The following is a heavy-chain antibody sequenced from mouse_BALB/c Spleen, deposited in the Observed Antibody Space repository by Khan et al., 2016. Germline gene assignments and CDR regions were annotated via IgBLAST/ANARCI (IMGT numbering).Heavy chain of an antibody. V-gene: IGHV5-12-1*01. CDR2: TSSGGGST. Sequence: EVELVESGGGLVKPGGSLKLSCAASGFAFSSYDMSWVRQTPEKRLEWVAYTSSGGGSTYYPDTVKGRFTISRDKAKSTLYLQMSSLKSEDTAMYYCARQRYGNYYYYAMDYWGQGTSVTVSS. CDR1: GFAFSSYD. CDR3: ARQRYGNYYYYAMDY. J-gene: IGHJ4*01. D-gene: IGHD2-10*02.